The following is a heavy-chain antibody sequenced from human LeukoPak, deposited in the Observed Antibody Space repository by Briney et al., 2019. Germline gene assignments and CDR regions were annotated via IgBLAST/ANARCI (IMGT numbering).Heavy chain of an antibody. Sequence: GGSLRLSCAASRFTFSSYVMSWIRQAPGKGLEWLSAISGSGSSTYYAVSVRGRFTVSRDNSKNTLYLQMNSLRAEDTAVYYCAKRGAAADDYWGQGTLVTVSS. J-gene: IGHJ4*02. CDR1: RFTFSSYV. V-gene: IGHV3-23*01. CDR2: ISGSGSST. CDR3: AKRGAAADDY. D-gene: IGHD6-13*01.